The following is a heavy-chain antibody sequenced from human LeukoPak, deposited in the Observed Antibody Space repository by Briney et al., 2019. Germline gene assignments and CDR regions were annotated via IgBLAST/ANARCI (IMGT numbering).Heavy chain of an antibody. J-gene: IGHJ4*02. CDR1: GYTFTSYD. D-gene: IGHD6-13*01. CDR3: ARAAIAAAGFDY. Sequence: ASVKVSCKASGYTFTSYDINWVRQATGQGLEWMGWMNPNSGNTGYAQKFQGRVTMTRNTSISTAYMELSSLRSEDMAVYYCARAAIAAAGFDYWGQGTLVTVSS. CDR2: MNPNSGNT. V-gene: IGHV1-8*01.